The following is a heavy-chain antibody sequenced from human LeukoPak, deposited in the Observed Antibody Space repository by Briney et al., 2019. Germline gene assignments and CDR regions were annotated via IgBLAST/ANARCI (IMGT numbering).Heavy chain of an antibody. CDR3: ARDVHYYDGSGGGVDY. D-gene: IGHD3-22*01. V-gene: IGHV1-18*01. CDR2: ISAYNGNT. Sequence: ASVKVSCTASGYTFTSYGISWVRQAPGQGLEWVGWISAYNGNTNYEQKLQGRVTMTTDTSTSTAYMELRSLRSDYTAVYYCARDVHYYDGSGGGVDYWGQGTLVTVSS. CDR1: GYTFTSYG. J-gene: IGHJ4*02.